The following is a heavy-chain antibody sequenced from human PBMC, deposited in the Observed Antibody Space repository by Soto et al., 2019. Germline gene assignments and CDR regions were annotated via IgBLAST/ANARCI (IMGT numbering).Heavy chain of an antibody. CDR2: ISWNSGSI. J-gene: IGHJ6*03. CDR3: AKDAGPDYYYYMDV. CDR1: GFTFDDYA. Sequence: EVQLVESGGGLVQPGRSLRLSCAASGFTFDDYAMHWVRQAPGKGLEWVSGISWNSGSIGYADSVKGRFTISRDNAKNPLYLQMNSLRAEDTALYYCAKDAGPDYYYYMDVWGKGTTVTVSS. V-gene: IGHV3-9*01.